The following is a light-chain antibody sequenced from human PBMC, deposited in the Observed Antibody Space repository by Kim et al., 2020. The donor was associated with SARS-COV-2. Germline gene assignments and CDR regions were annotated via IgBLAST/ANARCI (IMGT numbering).Light chain of an antibody. CDR3: HQYVYSPWT. J-gene: IGKJ1*01. V-gene: IGKV3-20*01. CDR2: GAS. Sequence: PPGESATLSCRASESIRNNYIAWYQQKRGQAPRVLIYGASTRATGIPDRCSGSGSGTDFTLTVSRLEPEDSAVYYCHQYVYSPWTFGQGTRVEIK. CDR1: ESIRNNY.